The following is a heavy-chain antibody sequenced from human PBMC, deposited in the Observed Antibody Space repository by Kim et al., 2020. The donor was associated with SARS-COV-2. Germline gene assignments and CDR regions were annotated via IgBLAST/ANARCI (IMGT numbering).Heavy chain of an antibody. CDR1: GGTFSSYA. Sequence: SVKVSCKASGGTFSSYAISWVRQAPGQGLEWMGGIIPIFGTANYAQKFQGRVTITADESTSTAYMEPSSLRSEDTAVYYCASFLAVAGTNWFDPWGQGTLVTVSS. V-gene: IGHV1-69*13. CDR2: IIPIFGTA. D-gene: IGHD6-19*01. CDR3: ASFLAVAGTNWFDP. J-gene: IGHJ5*02.